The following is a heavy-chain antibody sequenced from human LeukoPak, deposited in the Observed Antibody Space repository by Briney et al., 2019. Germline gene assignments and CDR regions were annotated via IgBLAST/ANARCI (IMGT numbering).Heavy chain of an antibody. CDR3: ARHTHSSSWYYFDY. Sequence: SETLSLTCTVSGGSISSSSYYWGWIRQPPGTGLEWIGSIYYSGSTYYNPSLKSRVTISVDTSKNQFSLKLSSVTAADTAVYYCARHTHSSSWYYFDYWGQGTLVTVSS. CDR1: GGSISSSSYY. J-gene: IGHJ4*02. D-gene: IGHD6-13*01. V-gene: IGHV4-39*01. CDR2: IYYSGST.